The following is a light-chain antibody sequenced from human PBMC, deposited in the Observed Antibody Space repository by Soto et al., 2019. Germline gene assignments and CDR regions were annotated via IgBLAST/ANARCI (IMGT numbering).Light chain of an antibody. CDR3: QQYGSSPTYT. V-gene: IGKV3-20*01. J-gene: IGKJ2*01. CDR2: GAS. CDR1: QSVSSSH. Sequence: EIVLTQSPGTLSLSPGERATLACRASQSVSSSHLAWYQQKPGQAPRLLIYGASSRATGIPDRFSGSGSGTGFTLTISRLEPEDVAVSYCQQYGSSPTYTFGQGAKLEIK.